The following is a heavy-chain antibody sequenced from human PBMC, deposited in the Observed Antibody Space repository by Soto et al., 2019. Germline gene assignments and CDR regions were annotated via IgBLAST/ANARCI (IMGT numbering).Heavy chain of an antibody. CDR1: GFAFSSYS. CDR2: ISSSSSYI. CDR3: ARIRVYSSSSQAAYYLDY. J-gene: IGHJ4*02. V-gene: IGHV3-21*01. Sequence: PGGSLRLSCAASGFAFSSYSMNWVRQAPGKGLEWVSSISSSSSYIYYADSVKGRFTISRDNAKNSLYPQMNSLRAEDTAVYYCARIRVYSSSSQAAYYLDYWGQGTLVTVSS. D-gene: IGHD6-13*01.